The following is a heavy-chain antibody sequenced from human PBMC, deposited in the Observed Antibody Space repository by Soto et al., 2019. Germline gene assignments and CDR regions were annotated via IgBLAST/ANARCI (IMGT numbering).Heavy chain of an antibody. V-gene: IGHV3-49*03. Sequence: EVQLVESGGGLVQPGRSLRLSCTASGFTFGDYAMSWFRQAPGKGLEWVGFIRSKAYGGTTEYAASVKGRFTISRDDSKSIAYLQMNSLKTEDTAVYYCTRVRLWFGELSQKNFDYWGQGTLVTVSS. J-gene: IGHJ4*02. D-gene: IGHD3-10*01. CDR3: TRVRLWFGELSQKNFDY. CDR2: IRSKAYGGTT. CDR1: GFTFGDYA.